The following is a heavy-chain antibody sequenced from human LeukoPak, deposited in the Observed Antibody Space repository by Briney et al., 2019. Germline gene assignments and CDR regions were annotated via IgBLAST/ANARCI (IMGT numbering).Heavy chain of an antibody. V-gene: IGHV4-59*04. J-gene: IGHJ4*02. CDR3: ARRGVGPSRLYYFDY. CDR2: ISYSGST. CDR1: GFTFSSYA. D-gene: IGHD3-10*01. Sequence: PGGSLRLSCAASGFTFSSYAMSWVRQTPGKGLEWIGTISYSGSTYYNPSLKSRVTMSVDTSKKRVSLSLSSVTAADTAVYYCARRGVGPSRLYYFDYWGQGTLVTVSS.